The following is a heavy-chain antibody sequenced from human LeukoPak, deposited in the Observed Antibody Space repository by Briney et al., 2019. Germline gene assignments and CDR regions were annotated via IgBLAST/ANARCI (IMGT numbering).Heavy chain of an antibody. CDR3: ARTHDYGDERPHYFDY. J-gene: IGHJ4*02. V-gene: IGHV1-69*01. Sequence: SVKVSCKASGGTFSSYAISWVRQAPGQGLEWMGGIIPIFGTANYAQKFQGRVTITADESTSTAYMELSSLRSEDTAVYHCARTHDYGDERPHYFDYWGQGTLVTVSS. CDR1: GGTFSSYA. CDR2: IIPIFGTA. D-gene: IGHD4-17*01.